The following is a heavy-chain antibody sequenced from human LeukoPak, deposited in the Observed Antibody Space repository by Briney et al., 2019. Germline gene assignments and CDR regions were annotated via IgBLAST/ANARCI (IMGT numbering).Heavy chain of an antibody. D-gene: IGHD3-22*01. Sequence: GGSLRLSCAASGFTFSSYAMHWVRQAPGKGLEWVAVISYDGSNKYYADSVKGGFTISRDNSKNTLYLQMNSLRAEDTAVYYCARPNYYDSSGYADYWGQGTLVTVSS. CDR3: ARPNYYDSSGYADY. V-gene: IGHV3-30-3*01. J-gene: IGHJ4*02. CDR1: GFTFSSYA. CDR2: ISYDGSNK.